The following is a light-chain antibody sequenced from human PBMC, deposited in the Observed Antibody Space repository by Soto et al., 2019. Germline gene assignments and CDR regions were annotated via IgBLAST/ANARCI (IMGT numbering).Light chain of an antibody. Sequence: DIVMTQSPAALSLSPGERATLSCRASQSVNSNLAWYQQKAGQSPRLLLHGAATRATGIPARFSGSASGTAFTPTISSLQSDDSAVYYCQQYNDWPLTFGGGTKVEIK. J-gene: IGKJ4*01. CDR3: QQYNDWPLT. CDR1: QSVNSN. CDR2: GAA. V-gene: IGKV3-15*01.